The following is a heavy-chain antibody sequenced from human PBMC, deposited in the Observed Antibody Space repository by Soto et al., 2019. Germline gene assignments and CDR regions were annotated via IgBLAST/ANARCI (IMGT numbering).Heavy chain of an antibody. CDR3: IKDGDADPFAFDK. D-gene: IGHD3-16*01. CDR2: ITNTGRST. Sequence: GGSLRLSCATSGFGFSSYGMNWFRQSPGKGLEWVSGITNTGRSTFIADSVRGRFTISRDNLKNIMYLQMNSLRVDDTALYYCIKDGDADPFAFDKWGQGTLVTVSS. J-gene: IGHJ4*03. V-gene: IGHV3-23*01. CDR1: GFGFSSYG.